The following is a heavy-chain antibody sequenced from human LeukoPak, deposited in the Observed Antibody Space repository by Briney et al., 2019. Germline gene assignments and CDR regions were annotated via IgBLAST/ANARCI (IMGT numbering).Heavy chain of an antibody. CDR3: ARGLTYSSSWTRTYYFDY. D-gene: IGHD6-13*01. CDR2: LYYMRGA. V-gene: IGHV4-59*01. CDR1: GGSISGYY. J-gene: IGHJ4*02. Sequence: SETLSLTCTVSGGSISGYYWSWSRQPPGKGVEWIGNLYYMRGAWYKSSLKSRVTTSVDTSRNEFSLKLSSVTAADTAVYYCARGLTYSSSWTRTYYFDYWGQGTLVTVSS.